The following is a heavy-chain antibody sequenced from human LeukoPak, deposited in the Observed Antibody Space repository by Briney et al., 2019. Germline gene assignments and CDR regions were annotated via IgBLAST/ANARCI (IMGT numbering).Heavy chain of an antibody. CDR3: ASRGSSGWYGYYGMDV. CDR2: IIPIFGTA. D-gene: IGHD6-19*01. CDR1: GGTFSSYA. J-gene: IGHJ6*02. V-gene: IGHV1-69*13. Sequence: SVKVSCKASGGTFSSYAISWVRQAPGQGLEWMGGIIPIFGTANYAQKFQGRVTITADESTSTAYMELGSLRSEDTAVYYCASRGSSGWYGYYGMDVWGQGTTVTVSS.